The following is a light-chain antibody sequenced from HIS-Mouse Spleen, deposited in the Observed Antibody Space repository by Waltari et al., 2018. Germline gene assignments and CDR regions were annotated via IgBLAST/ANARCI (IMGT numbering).Light chain of an antibody. CDR1: ALPKKY. CDR2: EDS. Sequence: SYGLTHPPSVSVAPGQTARITCSGDALPKKYADWYQQQSGQAPVLVIYEDSKRPSGIPEQFSGSSSGTMATLTISGAQVEDEADYYCYSTDSSGNHRVFGGGTKLTVL. CDR3: YSTDSSGNHRV. J-gene: IGLJ2*01. V-gene: IGLV3-10*01.